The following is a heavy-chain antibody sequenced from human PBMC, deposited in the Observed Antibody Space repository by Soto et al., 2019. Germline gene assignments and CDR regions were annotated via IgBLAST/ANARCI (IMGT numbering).Heavy chain of an antibody. CDR3: ARGRYGDY. CDR2: ISAHNGNT. D-gene: IGHD1-1*01. CDR1: GYTFTSYG. V-gene: IGHV1-18*01. Sequence: QVHLVQSGAEVKKPGASVKVSCKASGYTFTSYGITWVRQAPGQGLEWMGWISAHNGNTDYAQKLQGRVIVTRDTSSSTAYMELRSLRADDTAVYYCARGRYGDYWGQGALVTVSS. J-gene: IGHJ4*02.